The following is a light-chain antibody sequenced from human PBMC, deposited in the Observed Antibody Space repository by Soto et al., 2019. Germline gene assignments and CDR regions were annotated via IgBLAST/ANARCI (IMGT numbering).Light chain of an antibody. Sequence: QSALTQPHSVSGSPGQSVTISCTGTSSEVGGYSYVSWYQQHPGKAPELIIYDVTERPSGVPDRFSGSKSGNTASLTISGLQAEDEADYYFCSYTGSYSYVFGIGTKLTVL. V-gene: IGLV2-11*01. CDR3: CSYTGSYSYV. J-gene: IGLJ1*01. CDR1: SSEVGGYSY. CDR2: DVT.